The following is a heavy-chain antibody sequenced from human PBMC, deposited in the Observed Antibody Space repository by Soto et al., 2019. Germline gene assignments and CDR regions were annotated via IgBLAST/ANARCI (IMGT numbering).Heavy chain of an antibody. Sequence: GGSLRLSGAASGFTLDTYGMDWDRQAPGKGTEWLSVINRDGTISSYADSVKGRFTISRDNARNTLSLQMHSLRADDTAVYYCARLSGDHSAFFSYGMDAWGQGTTVTVSS. V-gene: IGHV3-74*01. CDR1: GFTLDTYG. CDR3: ARLSGDHSAFFSYGMDA. D-gene: IGHD2-21*01. J-gene: IGHJ6*02. CDR2: INRDGTIS.